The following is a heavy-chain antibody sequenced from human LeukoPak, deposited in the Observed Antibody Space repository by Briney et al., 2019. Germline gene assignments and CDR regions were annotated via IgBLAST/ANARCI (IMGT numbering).Heavy chain of an antibody. CDR1: GFTFSSCA. Sequence: GGSLRLSCADSGFTFSSCAMTWVRQAPGKGLEWVSSISSSSSYRYYADSVKGRFTISRDNAKNSLYLQMNSLRAEDTAVYYCARASAVAGTRHYWGQGTLVTVSS. D-gene: IGHD6-19*01. J-gene: IGHJ4*02. V-gene: IGHV3-21*01. CDR2: ISSSSSYR. CDR3: ARASAVAGTRHY.